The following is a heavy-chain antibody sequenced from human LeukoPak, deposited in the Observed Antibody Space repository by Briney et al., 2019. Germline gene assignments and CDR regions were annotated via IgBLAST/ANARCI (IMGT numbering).Heavy chain of an antibody. Sequence: GASVKVSCKASGYTFINNWMHWVRQAPGQGLEWIGLINPTGTGTLYAQKFQGRVTMTRDMSTSTDYMELSSLRSEDTAVYYCARQGYSGHSQGAADYWGQGTLVTVSS. CDR2: INPTGTGT. V-gene: IGHV1-46*01. D-gene: IGHD4-23*01. CDR3: ARQGYSGHSQGAADY. CDR1: GYTFINNW. J-gene: IGHJ4*02.